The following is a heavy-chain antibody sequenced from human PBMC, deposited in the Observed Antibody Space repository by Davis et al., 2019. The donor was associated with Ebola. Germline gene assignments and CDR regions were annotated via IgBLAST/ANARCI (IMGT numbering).Heavy chain of an antibody. CDR1: GGTFSSYA. J-gene: IGHJ5*02. CDR3: ASTTNSIVVVPAAIGWFDP. CDR2: IIPIFGTA. D-gene: IGHD2-2*01. V-gene: IGHV1-69*13. Sequence: SVKVSCKASGGTFSSYAISWVRQAPGQGLEWMGGIIPIFGTANYAQKFQGRVTITADESTSTAYMELSSLRSEDTAVYYCASTTNSIVVVPAAIGWFDPWGQGTLVTVSS.